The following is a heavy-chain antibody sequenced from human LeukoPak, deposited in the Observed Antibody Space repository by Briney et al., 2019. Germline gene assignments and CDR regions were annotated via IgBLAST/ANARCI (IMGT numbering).Heavy chain of an antibody. CDR3: ARAPVTSCRGAYCYPFDY. J-gene: IGHJ4*02. Sequence: GGSLRLSCAASGFTFSSYGMHWVRQAPGKGLEWVAFIRYDGSNKYYADSVKGRFTISRDNSKNTLYLQMNSLRVEDAAVYYCARAPVTSCRGAYCYPFDYWGQGTLVTVSS. CDR1: GFTFSSYG. V-gene: IGHV3-30*02. D-gene: IGHD2-15*01. CDR2: IRYDGSNK.